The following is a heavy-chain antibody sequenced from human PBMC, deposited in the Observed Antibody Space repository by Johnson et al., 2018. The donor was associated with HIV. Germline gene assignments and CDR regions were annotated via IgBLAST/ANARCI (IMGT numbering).Heavy chain of an antibody. CDR3: ARDWAAVGRVGGMDAFDI. D-gene: IGHD6-13*01. V-gene: IGHV3-20*04. CDR2: INWNGGRT. J-gene: IGHJ3*02. CDR1: GFTFDDYG. Sequence: EVRLVESGGGVVRPGGSLRLSCAASGFTFDDYGMRWVRQAPGKGLEWVSGINWNGGRTGYADSVKGRFTISRDNAKNSLYLQMNSLRAEDTALYYCARDWAAVGRVGGMDAFDIWGQGTMVTVSS.